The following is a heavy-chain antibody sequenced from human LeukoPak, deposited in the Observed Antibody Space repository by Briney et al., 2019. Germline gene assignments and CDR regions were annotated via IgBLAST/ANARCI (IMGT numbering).Heavy chain of an antibody. CDR3: ARGRVATYYYYYYGMDV. V-gene: IGHV1-8*01. Sequence: ASVKVSCKASGCTFTSYDVNWVRQATGQGLEWMGWMNPNSGNTGYAQKFQGRVTMTRNTSISTAYMELSSLRSEDTAVYYCARGRVATYYYYYYGMDVWGQGTTVTVSS. J-gene: IGHJ6*02. CDR2: MNPNSGNT. D-gene: IGHD2-15*01. CDR1: GCTFTSYD.